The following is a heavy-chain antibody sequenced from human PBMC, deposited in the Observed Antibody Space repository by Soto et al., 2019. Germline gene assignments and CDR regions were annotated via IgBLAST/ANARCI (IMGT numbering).Heavy chain of an antibody. D-gene: IGHD5-18*01. CDR2: ISGSGGSS. J-gene: IGHJ6*02. CDR1: GFTFTKFA. V-gene: IGHV3-23*01. Sequence: GGSLRLSCAASGFTFTKFALGWVRQAPGKGLEWVSGISGSGGSSYYADYVKGRFTISRDNSKSTLFLQMNSLRAEDTAVYYWAKLGYAYGAAMDVWGQGTTVTVSS. CDR3: AKLGYAYGAAMDV.